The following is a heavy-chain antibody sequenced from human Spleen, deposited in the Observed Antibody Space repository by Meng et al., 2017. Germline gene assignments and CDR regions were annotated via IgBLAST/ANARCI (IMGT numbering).Heavy chain of an antibody. D-gene: IGHD4-11*01. Sequence: LDQLGAVLLKHSETLSLTYVVEGGSCSAYYRSCIRQPPGKGLEWIGEINHSGTTNYNPSLESRATITVDTSQNNLSLKLSSVTSADSAVYYCARGPTTMAHDFDYWGQGTLVTVSS. CDR2: INHSGTT. CDR3: ARGPTTMAHDFDY. CDR1: GGSCSAYY. V-gene: IGHV4-34*01. J-gene: IGHJ4*02.